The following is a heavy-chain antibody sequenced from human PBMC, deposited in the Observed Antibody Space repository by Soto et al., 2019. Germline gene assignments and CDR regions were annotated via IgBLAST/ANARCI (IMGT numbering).Heavy chain of an antibody. CDR2: IYHSGST. Sequence: PSETLSVTCAVSSGSISSSHWWGWVRQAPGKGLEWIGEIYHSGSTNYNPSLKSRITMSVDKSKNQFSVNLSSVTAADTAVYYCVRDADETAIVPAPWLVWGRGTMVTVSS. D-gene: IGHD2-21*02. J-gene: IGHJ6*02. CDR3: VRDADETAIVPAPWLV. CDR1: SGSISSSHW. V-gene: IGHV4-4*02.